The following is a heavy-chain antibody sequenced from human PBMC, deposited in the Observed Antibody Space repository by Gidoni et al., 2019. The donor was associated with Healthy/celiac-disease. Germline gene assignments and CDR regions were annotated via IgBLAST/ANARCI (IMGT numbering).Heavy chain of an antibody. V-gene: IGHV3-30*03. D-gene: IGHD6-13*01. Sequence: QVQLVESGGGVVQPGRSLRLSCAASGFPFSSYGMHWVRQAPGKGLEWVAVISYDGSNKYYADSVKGRFTISRDNSKNTLYLQMNSLRAEDTAVYYCAPAAAGTTPFFDYWGQGTLVTVSS. CDR2: ISYDGSNK. CDR3: APAAAGTTPFFDY. J-gene: IGHJ4*02. CDR1: GFPFSSYG.